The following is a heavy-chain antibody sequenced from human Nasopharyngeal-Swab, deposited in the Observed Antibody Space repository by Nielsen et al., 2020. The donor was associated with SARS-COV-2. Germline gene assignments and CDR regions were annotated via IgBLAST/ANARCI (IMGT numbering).Heavy chain of an antibody. CDR1: GFIFRDCF. J-gene: IGHJ5*02. V-gene: IGHV3-72*01. CDR3: ALIRGAAGS. D-gene: IGHD6-13*01. CDR2: IKNKVYSHTT. Sequence: GGALKISWAASGFIFRDCFIDWVRQARGRGLEWVGRIKNKVYSHTTEYAASVTGRYTISRDDAKNSAFLQMNSLKIEDTAVYYCALIRGAAGSWGQGTLVTVHS.